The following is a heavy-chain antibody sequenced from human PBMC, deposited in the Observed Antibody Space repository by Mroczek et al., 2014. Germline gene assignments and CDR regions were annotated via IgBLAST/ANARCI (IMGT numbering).Heavy chain of an antibody. Sequence: VQAGGVWGRRGPAWEVPETLLCSLWIHFSSYGMHWVRQAPGKGLEWVAVISYDGSNKYYADSVKGRFTISRDNSKNTLYLQMNSLRAEDTAVYYCAKDRSHPKAGARGYYGMDVWGQGTTVTVSS. CDR3: AKDRSHPKAGARGYYGMDV. V-gene: IGHV3-30*18. CDR2: ISYDGSNK. J-gene: IGHJ6*02. D-gene: IGHD1-26*01. CDR1: IHFSSYG.